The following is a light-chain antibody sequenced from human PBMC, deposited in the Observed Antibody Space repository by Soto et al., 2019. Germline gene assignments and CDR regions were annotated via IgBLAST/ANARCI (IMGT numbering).Light chain of an antibody. Sequence: DIQMTQSPSSLSASVGDRVTITCRAGHSISSYLNWFQQKPGKAPKLLMYGASTLQIGVPSRFSGSGSGTDFTLTISSLQPVDFATYYCQQSYSYPYTFGQGTKLEIK. CDR2: GAS. CDR1: HSISSY. J-gene: IGKJ2*01. V-gene: IGKV1-39*01. CDR3: QQSYSYPYT.